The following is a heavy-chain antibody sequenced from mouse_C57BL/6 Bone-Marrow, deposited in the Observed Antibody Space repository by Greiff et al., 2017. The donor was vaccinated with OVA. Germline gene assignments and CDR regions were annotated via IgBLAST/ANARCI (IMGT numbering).Heavy chain of an antibody. CDR3: ARPHSFDV. J-gene: IGHJ1*03. CDR1: GYTFTSYW. CDR2: IDPSDSYT. V-gene: IGHV1-50*01. Sequence: VQLQQPGAELVKPGASVKLSCKASGYTFTSYWMQWVKQRPGQGLEWIGEIDPSDSYTNYNQKFKGKATLTVDTSSSTAYMQLSSLTSEDAAVYCCARPHSFDVWGTGTTVTVSS.